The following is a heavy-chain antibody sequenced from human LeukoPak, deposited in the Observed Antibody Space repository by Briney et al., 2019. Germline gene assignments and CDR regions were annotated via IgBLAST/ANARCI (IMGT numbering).Heavy chain of an antibody. CDR3: ATSGGRFLEWLLLYFDY. CDR1: GFTFSSYA. J-gene: IGHJ4*02. V-gene: IGHV3-23*01. D-gene: IGHD3-3*01. Sequence: GGSLRLSCAASGFTFSSYAMSWVRQAPGKGLEWVSAISGSGGSTYYADSVKGRFTISRDNAKNSLYLQMNSLRAEDTAVYYCATSGGRFLEWLLLYFDYWGQGTLVTVSS. CDR2: ISGSGGST.